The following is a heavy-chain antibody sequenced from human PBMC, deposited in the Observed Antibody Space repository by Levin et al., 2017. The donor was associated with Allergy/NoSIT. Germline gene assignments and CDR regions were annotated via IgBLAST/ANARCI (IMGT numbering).Heavy chain of an antibody. V-gene: IGHV6-1*01. Sequence: SQTLSLTCAISGDTISDNNAAWNWIRQSPSRGLEWLGRTYYRSQWSSDYAVSVKSRITINPDTSKNQFSLKLNSVSPGDTAVYYCARGNSRWFAPWGQGTPGTVSS. J-gene: IGHJ5*02. CDR1: GDTISDNNAA. CDR3: ARGNSRWFAP. CDR2: TYYRSQWSS.